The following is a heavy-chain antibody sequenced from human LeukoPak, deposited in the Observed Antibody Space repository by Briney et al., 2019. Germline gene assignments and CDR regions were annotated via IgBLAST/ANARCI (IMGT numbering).Heavy chain of an antibody. D-gene: IGHD3-3*02. CDR2: TSYRSKWYN. J-gene: IGHJ6*03. CDR1: GDSVSTNSVA. V-gene: IGHV6-1*01. CDR3: ARAFYPGYYSYMAV. Sequence: SQTLSLTCAISGDSVSTNSVAWNWIRQSPSRGLEWLGRTSYRSKWYNDYAVSVKSRITITPDTSKNQFSLKLSSVTAADTAVYYCARAFYPGYYSYMAVWGKGTTVTVSS.